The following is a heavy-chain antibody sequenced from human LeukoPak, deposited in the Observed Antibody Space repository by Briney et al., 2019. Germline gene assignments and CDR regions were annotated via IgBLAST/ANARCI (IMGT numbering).Heavy chain of an antibody. V-gene: IGHV5-51*01. J-gene: IGHJ4*02. CDR3: ASPPTRECSSISCPLSY. CDR1: GYIFTTYW. Sequence: ESLKISCKGSGYIFTTYWIGWVRQMPGKGLEWMGIIYPGDSDTRYSPSFQGQVTISVDKSVSAAYLQWSSLKASDTAMYYCASPPTRECSSISCPLSYWGQGTLVTVSS. D-gene: IGHD2-2*01. CDR2: IYPGDSDT.